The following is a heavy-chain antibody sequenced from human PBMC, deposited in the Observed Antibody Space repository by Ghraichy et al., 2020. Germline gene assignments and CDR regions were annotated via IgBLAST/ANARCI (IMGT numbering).Heavy chain of an antibody. J-gene: IGHJ3*02. CDR1: GFTFSSYE. Sequence: GGSLRLSCAASGFTFSSYEMNWVRQAPGKGLEWVSYISSSGSTIYYADSVKGRFTISRDNAKNSLYLQMNSLRAEDTAVYYCARRAKLRFLEWPYGRESGAFDIWGQGTMVTVSS. CDR3: ARRAKLRFLEWPYGRESGAFDI. V-gene: IGHV3-48*03. D-gene: IGHD3-3*01. CDR2: ISSSGSTI.